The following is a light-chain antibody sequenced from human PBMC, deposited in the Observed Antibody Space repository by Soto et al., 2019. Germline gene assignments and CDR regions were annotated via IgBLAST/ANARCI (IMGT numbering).Light chain of an antibody. CDR1: QGIGDT. Sequence: EFVLPQSPATLSVSPGEGVTLSCRASQGIGDTLAWYQHKPGQTPRLLIYDASNRATGIPARFSGSGSGTDFTLTISSLEPEDFAVYYCQQRSNWPPLTFGGGTKVAIK. CDR2: DAS. CDR3: QQRSNWPPLT. V-gene: IGKV3-11*01. J-gene: IGKJ4*01.